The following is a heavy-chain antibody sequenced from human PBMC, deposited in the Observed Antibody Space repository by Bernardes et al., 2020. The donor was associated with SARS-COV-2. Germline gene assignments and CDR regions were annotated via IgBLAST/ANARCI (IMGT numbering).Heavy chain of an antibody. D-gene: IGHD3-9*01. CDR3: ARVGVGYYDFLTGYYGGDAFDS. CDR1: GGSISSCY. Sequence: SEPLSLTCTVSGGSISSCYWSWIRQRPGKGLEWIGYIYYSGSTNYNPSLKSRVTISVDTSKNQFSLKLSSVTAADTAVYYCARVGVGYYDFLTGYYGGDAFDSWGQGTMVTVSS. CDR2: IYYSGST. J-gene: IGHJ3*02. V-gene: IGHV4-59*01.